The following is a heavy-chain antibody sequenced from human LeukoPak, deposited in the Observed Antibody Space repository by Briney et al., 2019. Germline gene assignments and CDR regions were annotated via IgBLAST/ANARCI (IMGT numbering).Heavy chain of an antibody. J-gene: IGHJ4*02. Sequence: ASVKVSCKASGYTFTGYYMHWVRQAPGQGLEWMGWINPNSGGTNYAQKFQGRVTMTRDTSISTAYMELSRLRSDDTAVYYCASPPQYSSSWYLLDYWVQGTLVTVSS. CDR2: INPNSGGT. D-gene: IGHD6-13*01. CDR3: ASPPQYSSSWYLLDY. CDR1: GYTFTGYY. V-gene: IGHV1-2*02.